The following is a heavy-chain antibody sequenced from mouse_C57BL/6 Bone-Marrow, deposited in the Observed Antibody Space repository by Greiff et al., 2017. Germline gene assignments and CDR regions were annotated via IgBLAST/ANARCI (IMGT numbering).Heavy chain of an antibody. D-gene: IGHD4-1*01. CDR1: GYTFTDYN. CDR2: INPNNGGT. Sequence: EVKLLESGPELVKPGASVKMSCKASGYTFTDYNMHWVKQSHGKSLEWIGYINPNNGGTSYNQKFKGKATLTVNKYSSTAYMELRSLTSEDSAVYYCASNWDDFDYWGQGTTLTVSS. V-gene: IGHV1-22*01. J-gene: IGHJ2*01. CDR3: ASNWDDFDY.